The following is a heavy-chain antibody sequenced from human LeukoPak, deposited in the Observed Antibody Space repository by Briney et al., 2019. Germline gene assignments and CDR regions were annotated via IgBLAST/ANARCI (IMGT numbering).Heavy chain of an antibody. Sequence: SETLSLTCAVYGGSFSGYYWSWIRQPPGKGLEWIGEINHSGSTNYNPSLKSRVTISVDTSKNQFSLKLSSVTAADTAAYYCARGSSLYCSSTSCPYYYYYMDVWGKGTTVTVSS. CDR2: INHSGST. J-gene: IGHJ6*03. D-gene: IGHD2-2*01. CDR1: GGSFSGYY. CDR3: ARGSSLYCSSTSCPYYYYYMDV. V-gene: IGHV4-34*01.